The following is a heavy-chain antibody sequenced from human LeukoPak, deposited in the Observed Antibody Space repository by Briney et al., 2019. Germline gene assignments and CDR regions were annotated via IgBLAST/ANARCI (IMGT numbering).Heavy chain of an antibody. CDR2: ISYDGSNK. CDR1: GFTFSSYG. CDR3: AKDTDTERAYYYYGMDV. Sequence: TGGSLRLSCAASGFTFSSYGMHWVRQAPGKGLEWVAVISYDGSNKYYADSVKGRFIISRDNSKNMLYLQMNSLRAEDTAVYYCAKDTDTERAYYYYGMDVWGQGTTVTVSS. V-gene: IGHV3-30*18. D-gene: IGHD1-1*01. J-gene: IGHJ6*02.